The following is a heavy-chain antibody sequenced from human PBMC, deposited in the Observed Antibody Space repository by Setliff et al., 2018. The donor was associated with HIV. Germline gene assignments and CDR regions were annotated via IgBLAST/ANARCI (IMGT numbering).Heavy chain of an antibody. J-gene: IGHJ6*03. V-gene: IGHV2-26*01. CDR2: IFSNDEK. CDR1: GFSLSNARMG. CDR3: ARYSSGHSDYYYYYMDV. Sequence: SGPTLVNPTETLTLTCTVSGFSLSNARMGVSWIRQPPGKALEWLAHIFSNDEKSYSTSLKSRLTISKDTSKSQVVLTMTNMDLVDTATYYCARYSSGHSDYYYYYMDVWGKGTTVT. D-gene: IGHD6-19*01.